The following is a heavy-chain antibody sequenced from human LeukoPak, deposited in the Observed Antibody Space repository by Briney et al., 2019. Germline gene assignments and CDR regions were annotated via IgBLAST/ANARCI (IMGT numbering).Heavy chain of an antibody. D-gene: IGHD4-17*01. V-gene: IGHV4-30-4*01. Sequence: SETLSLTCTVSGASVNSGDYYWNWIRQSPGKGLEWIGYIYYRGSTSYNPSLKSRLRISVDTSKNQFSLKLSSVTAADTAVYYCARDLRSTVTTLDVWGHGTTVTVSS. J-gene: IGHJ6*02. CDR2: IYYRGST. CDR1: GASVNSGDYY. CDR3: ARDLRSTVTTLDV.